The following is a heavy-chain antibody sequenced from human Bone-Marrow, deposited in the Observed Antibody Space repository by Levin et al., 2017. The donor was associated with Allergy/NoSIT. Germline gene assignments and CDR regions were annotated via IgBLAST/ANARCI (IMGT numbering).Heavy chain of an antibody. D-gene: IGHD1-26*01. CDR3: ATTAYRFFDY. J-gene: IGHJ4*02. V-gene: IGHV3-11*06. Sequence: GESLKISCAASGFTFSDYYMSWIRQAPGKGLEWVSYISSSSSYTNYADSVKGRFTISRDNAKNSLYLQMNSLRAEDTAVYYCATTAYRFFDYWGQGTLVTVSS. CDR1: GFTFSDYY. CDR2: ISSSSSYT.